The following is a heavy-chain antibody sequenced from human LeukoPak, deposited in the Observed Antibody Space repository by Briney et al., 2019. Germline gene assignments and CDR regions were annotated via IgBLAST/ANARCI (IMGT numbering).Heavy chain of an antibody. J-gene: IGHJ4*02. Sequence: SETLSLTCAVYGGSFSGYYWSWIRQPPGKGLEWIGEINHSGSTNYNPSLKSRVTISVDTSKNQFSLKLSSVTAADTAVYYCARLIPTYYDYVWGSYRYFDYWGQGTLVTVSS. CDR1: GGSFSGYY. CDR2: INHSGST. V-gene: IGHV4-34*01. D-gene: IGHD3-16*02. CDR3: ARLIPTYYDYVWGSYRYFDY.